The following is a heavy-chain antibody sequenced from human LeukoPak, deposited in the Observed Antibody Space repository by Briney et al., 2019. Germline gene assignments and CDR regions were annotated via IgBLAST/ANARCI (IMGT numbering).Heavy chain of an antibody. CDR2: IIPIFGTA. V-gene: IGHV1-69*06. CDR1: GGTFSSYA. Sequence: ASVKVSCKASGGTFSSYAISWVRQAPGQGLEWMGGIIPIFGTANYAQKFQGRVTITADKSTSTAYMELSSLRSEDTAVYYCARDDYDILTGYPNWFYPWGQGTLVTVSS. CDR3: ARDDYDILTGYPNWFYP. D-gene: IGHD3-9*01. J-gene: IGHJ5*02.